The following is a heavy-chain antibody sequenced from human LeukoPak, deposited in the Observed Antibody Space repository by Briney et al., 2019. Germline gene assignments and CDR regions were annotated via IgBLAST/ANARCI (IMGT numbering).Heavy chain of an antibody. V-gene: IGHV4-61*02. J-gene: IGHJ6*03. D-gene: IGHD4-17*01. CDR3: ARDSTVTRGYYYYMDV. CDR2: MYISGST. CDR1: GGSISSGSYY. Sequence: PSETLSLTCTASGGSISSGSYYWSWIRQPAGKGLEWIGRMYISGSTNYNPSLKSRVTISVDTSKNQFSLKLSSVTAADTAVYYCARDSTVTRGYYYYMDVWGKGTTVTVPS.